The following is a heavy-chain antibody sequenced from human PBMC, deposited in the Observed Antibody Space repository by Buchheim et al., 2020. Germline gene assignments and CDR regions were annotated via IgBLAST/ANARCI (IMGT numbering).Heavy chain of an antibody. D-gene: IGHD5-24*01. CDR1: GFTFTTYW. J-gene: IGHJ4*02. CDR2: IKQDGSEK. CDR3: ARRRGDHTHYYFDY. V-gene: IGHV3-7*01. Sequence: EVQLVESGGGLVQPGGSLRLSCGASGFTFTTYWMSWVPQAPGKGLEWLANIKQDGSEKYYVDSVKGRFTISRDHAKNSLYLQMNSLRAGDTAVYYCARRRGDHTHYYFDYWGQGTL.